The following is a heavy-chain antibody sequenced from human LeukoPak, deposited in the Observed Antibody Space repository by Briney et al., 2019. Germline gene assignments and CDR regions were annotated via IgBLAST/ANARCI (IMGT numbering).Heavy chain of an antibody. CDR1: GFTFSSFG. D-gene: IGHD4-17*01. J-gene: IGHJ4*02. CDR3: AKVGDYGDYALDY. V-gene: IGHV3-30*18. Sequence: PGGSLRLSCAASGFTFSSFGMNWVRQAPGKGLEWVAVISYDGSYKYYADSVKGRFTISRDNSKNTLYLQMNSLRAEDTAVYYCAKVGDYGDYALDYWGQGTLVTVSS. CDR2: ISYDGSYK.